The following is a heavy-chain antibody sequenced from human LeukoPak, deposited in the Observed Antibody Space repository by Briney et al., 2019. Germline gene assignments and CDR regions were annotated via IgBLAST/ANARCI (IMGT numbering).Heavy chain of an antibody. V-gene: IGHV3-48*01. Sequence: PRGSLRLSCAASGFTFSSYSMNWVRQAPGKGLEWVSYISSSSSTIYYADSVKGRFTISRDNAKNSLYLQMNSLRAEDTAVYYCARDRGREGAAGLYYYYGMDVWGQGTTVTVSS. D-gene: IGHD6-13*01. CDR2: ISSSSSTI. CDR1: GFTFSSYS. CDR3: ARDRGREGAAGLYYYYGMDV. J-gene: IGHJ6*02.